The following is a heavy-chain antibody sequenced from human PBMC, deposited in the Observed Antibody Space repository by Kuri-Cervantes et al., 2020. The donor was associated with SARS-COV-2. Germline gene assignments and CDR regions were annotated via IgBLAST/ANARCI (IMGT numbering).Heavy chain of an antibody. D-gene: IGHD5-24*01. V-gene: IGHV4-4*07. CDR3: ARDKFEMATIPDAFDI. Sequence: GSLRLSCTVSGGSISSYYWSWIRQPAGKGLEWIGSIYHSGSTYYNPSLKSRVTISVDTSKNQFSLKLSSVTAADTAVYYCARDKFEMATIPDAFDIWGQGTMVTVSS. CDR2: IYHSGST. CDR1: GGSISSYY. J-gene: IGHJ3*02.